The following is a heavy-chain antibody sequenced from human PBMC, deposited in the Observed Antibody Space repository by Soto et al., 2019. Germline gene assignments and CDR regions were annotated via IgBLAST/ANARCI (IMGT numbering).Heavy chain of an antibody. J-gene: IGHJ4*02. D-gene: IGHD6-19*01. Sequence: EVQLVESGGGLVKPGGSLRLSCAASGFTFSSYSMNWVRQAPGKGLEWVSSISSSSSYIYYADSVKGRFTISRDNAKNSLYLQMNSLRAEDTAVYYCARVVADSSGWSGDFDYRGQGTLVTVSS. CDR1: GFTFSSYS. CDR2: ISSSSSYI. V-gene: IGHV3-21*01. CDR3: ARVVADSSGWSGDFDY.